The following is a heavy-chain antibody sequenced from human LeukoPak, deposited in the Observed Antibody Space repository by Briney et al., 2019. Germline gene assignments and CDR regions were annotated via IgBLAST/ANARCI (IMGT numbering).Heavy chain of an antibody. CDR1: GFTFNNHA. V-gene: IGHV3-33*08. Sequence: GGSLRLSCAASGFTFNNHAMSWVRQAPGKGLEWLAYIWYDGSDEDYADSVKGRFTISRDNSKNTLYLQMSSLRAEDTAVYFCARYTTGHGFDFWGQGTLVTVSS. CDR2: IWYDGSDE. J-gene: IGHJ4*02. CDR3: ARYTTGHGFDF. D-gene: IGHD6-25*01.